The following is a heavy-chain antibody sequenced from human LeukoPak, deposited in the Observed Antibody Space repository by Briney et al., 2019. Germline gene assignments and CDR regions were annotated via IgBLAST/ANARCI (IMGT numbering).Heavy chain of an antibody. V-gene: IGHV4-59*12. CDR1: GGSITSYY. CDR3: ARDRAY. J-gene: IGHJ4*02. Sequence: SEALSLTCTVSGGSITSYYWSWIRQPPGKGLEWIGFIYYSGSTNYNPSLKSRVTMSVDTSQNQFSLKLSSVTAADTAVYYCARDRAYWGQGTLVTVSS. D-gene: IGHD3-10*01. CDR2: IYYSGST.